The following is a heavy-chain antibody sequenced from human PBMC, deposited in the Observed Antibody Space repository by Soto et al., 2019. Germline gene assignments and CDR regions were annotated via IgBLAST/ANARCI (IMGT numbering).Heavy chain of an antibody. Sequence: PSQTLSLTCAISGDSVSSNSAAWNWIRQSPSRGLEWLGRTYCRSKWYNDYAVSVKSRVTINPDTSKNQFSLQLNSVTPEDTAVYYCARGRYNWNGHYYYYMDVWGKGTTVTVSS. CDR1: GDSVSSNSAA. V-gene: IGHV6-1*01. J-gene: IGHJ6*03. D-gene: IGHD1-1*01. CDR3: ARGRYNWNGHYYYYMDV. CDR2: TYCRSKWYN.